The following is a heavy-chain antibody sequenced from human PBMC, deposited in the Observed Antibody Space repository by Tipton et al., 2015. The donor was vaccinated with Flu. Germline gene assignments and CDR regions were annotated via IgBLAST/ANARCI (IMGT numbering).Heavy chain of an antibody. D-gene: IGHD3-10*01. CDR2: IYPGVST. CDR1: IDSISGYY. J-gene: IGHJ4*02. Sequence: TLSLTCKVSIDSISGYYWSWVRQSAGKGLEWIGRIYPGVSTNYNPSLRSRLTLSVATSKKQFSLRLTSVTAADTAVYFCAREEAVDHFGSASHDWGQGTQVTVS. V-gene: IGHV4-4*07. CDR3: AREEAVDHFGSASHD.